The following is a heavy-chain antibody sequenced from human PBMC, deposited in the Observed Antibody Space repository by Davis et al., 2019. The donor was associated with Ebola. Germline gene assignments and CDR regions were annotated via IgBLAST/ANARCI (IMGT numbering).Heavy chain of an antibody. V-gene: IGHV3-73*01. CDR2: IRSKANSYAT. D-gene: IGHD2-2*01. CDR3: ATDPQRTLRLYGMDV. Sequence: GESLKISCAASGFTFSGSAMHWVRQASGKGLEWVGRIRSKANSYATAYAASVKGRFTISRDDSKNTAYLQMNSLRAEDTAVYYCATDPQRTLRLYGMDVWGQGTTVTVSS. J-gene: IGHJ6*02. CDR1: GFTFSGSA.